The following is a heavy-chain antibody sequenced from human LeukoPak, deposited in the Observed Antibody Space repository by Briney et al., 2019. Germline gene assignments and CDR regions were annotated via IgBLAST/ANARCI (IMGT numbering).Heavy chain of an antibody. CDR1: GYTFTSYG. V-gene: IGHV1-18*01. Sequence: ASVKVSCKASGYTFTSYGISWVRQAPGQGLEWMGWISAYNGNTNYAQKLQGRVTMTTDTSTSTAYMELSSLRSDDTAVYYCARDAGYSYGYPNWFDPWGQGNLVTVSS. CDR3: ARDAGYSYGYPNWFDP. D-gene: IGHD5-18*01. CDR2: ISAYNGNT. J-gene: IGHJ5*02.